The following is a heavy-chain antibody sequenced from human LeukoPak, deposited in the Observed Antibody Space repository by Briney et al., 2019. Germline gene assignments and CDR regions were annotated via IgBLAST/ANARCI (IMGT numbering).Heavy chain of an antibody. V-gene: IGHV4-34*01. D-gene: IGHD6-6*01. CDR3: ARAPIAARPSGWFDP. Sequence: SETLSLTCAVFGGSFSGYYWSWIRQPPGKGLEWIGEINHSGSTNYNPSLKSRVTISVDTSKNRFSLKLSSVTAADTAVYYCARAPIAARPSGWFDPWGQGTLVTVSS. J-gene: IGHJ5*02. CDR1: GGSFSGYY. CDR2: INHSGST.